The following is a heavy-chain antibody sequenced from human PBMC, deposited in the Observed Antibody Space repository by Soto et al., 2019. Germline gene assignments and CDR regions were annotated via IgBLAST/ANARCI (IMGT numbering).Heavy chain of an antibody. D-gene: IGHD1-26*01. CDR1: GYTFTSYY. J-gene: IGHJ4*02. CDR2: INPSGGST. V-gene: IGHV1-46*03. Sequence: QVQLVQSGAEVKKPGASVKVSCKASGYTFTSYYIHWVRQAPGQGLEWMGIINPSGGSTNSAQKLQGRVIMNRDTSTSTVYMELSSLRSEDTDVYYCARGSGSYPDYWGQGTLVTVSS. CDR3: ARGSGSYPDY.